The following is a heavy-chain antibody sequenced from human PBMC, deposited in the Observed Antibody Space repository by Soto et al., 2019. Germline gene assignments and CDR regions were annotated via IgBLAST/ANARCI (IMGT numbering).Heavy chain of an antibody. D-gene: IGHD2-21*02. CDR1: GGTFSSYA. CDR2: IIPIFGTA. CDR3: ARALRRHIVVVTAPLYYYYGMDV. J-gene: IGHJ6*02. V-gene: IGHV1-69*01. Sequence: QVQLVQSGAEVKKPGSSVKVSCKASGGTFSSYAISWVRQAPGQGLEGMGGIIPIFGTANYAQKFQGRVTITADESTSTAYMELSSLRSEATAVYYCARALRRHIVVVTAPLYYYYGMDVWGQGTTVTVSS.